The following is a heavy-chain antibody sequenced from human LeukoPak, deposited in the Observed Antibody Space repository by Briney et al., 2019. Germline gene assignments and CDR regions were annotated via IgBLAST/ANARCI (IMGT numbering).Heavy chain of an antibody. J-gene: IGHJ6*02. CDR2: IGIGGDT. CDR1: GFIFNDFD. Sequence: GGSLRPSCTAAGFIFNDFDFHWVRQGPGKGLDWVSAIGIGGDTHYSGSVKGRFTISRENAKNSLFLHMNNLRAGDTAVYYCARDRFGMDVWGRGTTVIVSS. CDR3: ARDRFGMDV. V-gene: IGHV3-13*01.